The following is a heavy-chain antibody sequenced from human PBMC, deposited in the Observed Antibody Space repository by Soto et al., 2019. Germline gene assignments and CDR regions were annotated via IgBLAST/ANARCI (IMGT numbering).Heavy chain of an antibody. V-gene: IGHV3-15*07. CDR2: IKGKNNGGTI. Sequence: EVQLEESWGDFVKPGVSLRLSCAAYGFNFNPAWMNRFRQTPGKGLERVCRIKGKNNGGTIDYAAPVKGRFTISRDYSNNTLDLEMNSLQMKDTAVYYCAADLPDWGAYAFYYWGQGNLVTVSS. CDR3: AADLPDWGAYAFYY. CDR1: GFNFNPAW. J-gene: IGHJ4*02. D-gene: IGHD3-16*01.